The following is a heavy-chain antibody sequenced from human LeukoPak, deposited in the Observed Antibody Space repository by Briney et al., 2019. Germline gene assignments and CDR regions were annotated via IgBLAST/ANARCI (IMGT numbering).Heavy chain of an antibody. CDR3: ASKYSRGWYVDY. D-gene: IGHD6-19*01. J-gene: IGHJ4*02. CDR1: GFTFSSYS. CDR2: ISSSSSYI. V-gene: IGHV3-21*01. Sequence: GGSLRLSCAASGFTFSSYSMNWVRQAPGKGLEWVSSISSSSSYIYYADSVKGRFTISRDNAKNSLYLQLNSLRAEDTAVYYCASKYSRGWYVDYWGQGTLVTVSS.